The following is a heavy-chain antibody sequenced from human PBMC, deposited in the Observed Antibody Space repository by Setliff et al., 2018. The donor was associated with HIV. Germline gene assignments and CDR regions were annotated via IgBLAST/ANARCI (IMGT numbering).Heavy chain of an antibody. V-gene: IGHV4-34*01. CDR1: GGSFSGDY. D-gene: IGHD3-3*02. CDR2: ISQTRST. CDR3: ARLEKLDDISYFDY. J-gene: IGHJ4*02. Sequence: PSETLSLTCAVYGGSFSGDYWVWIRQSPGKGLEWIGDISQTRSTNYDPSLKSRVTILVDPSNNQFSLRLSSVTAADTAVYYCARLEKLDDISYFDYWGQGTLVTVSS.